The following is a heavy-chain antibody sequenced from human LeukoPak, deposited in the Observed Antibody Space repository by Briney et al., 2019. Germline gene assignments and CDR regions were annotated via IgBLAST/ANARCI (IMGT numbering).Heavy chain of an antibody. V-gene: IGHV1-46*01. Sequence: GASVKVSCKASGHTFTSYYMHWVRQAPGQGLEWMGIINPSGGSTSYAQKFQGRVTMTRDTSTSTVYMELSSLRSEDTAVYYCARALGIAAAGYWGQGTLVTVSS. D-gene: IGHD6-13*01. J-gene: IGHJ4*02. CDR2: INPSGGST. CDR3: ARALGIAAAGY. CDR1: GHTFTSYY.